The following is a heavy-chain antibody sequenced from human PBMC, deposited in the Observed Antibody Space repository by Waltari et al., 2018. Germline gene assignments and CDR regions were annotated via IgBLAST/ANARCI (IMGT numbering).Heavy chain of an antibody. J-gene: IGHJ4*02. Sequence: EVQLLESGGGLVQPGGSLRLSCAASGFTFSSYAMSWVRQAPGKGLEWVSAISGSGGSTYYADSVKGRFTISRDNSKNTLYLQMNSLRAEDTAVYYCARDRFRYSGSYGYWGQGTLVTVSS. V-gene: IGHV3-23*01. CDR3: ARDRFRYSGSYGY. D-gene: IGHD1-26*01. CDR2: ISGSGGST. CDR1: GFTFSSYA.